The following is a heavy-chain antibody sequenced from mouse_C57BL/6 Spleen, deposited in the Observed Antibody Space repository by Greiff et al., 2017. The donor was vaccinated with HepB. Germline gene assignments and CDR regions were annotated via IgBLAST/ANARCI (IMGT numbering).Heavy chain of an antibody. D-gene: IGHD2-2*01. V-gene: IGHV5-17*01. J-gene: IGHJ3*01. CDR1: GFTFSDYG. CDR3: AGWLRRGKAWFAY. Sequence: EVQGVESGGGLVKPGGSLKLSCAASGFTFSDYGMHWVRQAPEKGLEGVAYISSGSSTIYYADTVKGRFTISRDNAKNTLFLQMTSLRSEDTAMYYCAGWLRRGKAWFAYWGQGTLVTVSA. CDR2: ISSGSSTI.